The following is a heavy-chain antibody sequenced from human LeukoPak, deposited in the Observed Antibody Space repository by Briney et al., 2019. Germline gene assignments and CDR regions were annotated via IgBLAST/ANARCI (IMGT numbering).Heavy chain of an antibody. J-gene: IGHJ3*02. D-gene: IGHD6-25*01. CDR1: GFTFSSYR. CDR3: AREYAATLFLWRAFDI. Sequence: PGGSLRLSCAASGFTFSSYRMNWVRQAPGKGLEWVSYISSSSSTIYYADSVKGRFTISRDNSKNTLHLQMNGLRAEDTAVYYCAREYAATLFLWRAFDIWGRGTMVTVSS. V-gene: IGHV3-48*01. CDR2: ISSSSSTI.